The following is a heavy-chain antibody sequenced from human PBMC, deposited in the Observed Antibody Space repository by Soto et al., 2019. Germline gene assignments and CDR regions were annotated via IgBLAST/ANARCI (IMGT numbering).Heavy chain of an antibody. Sequence: SQTLSLTCAISGDSVSSNSAAWNWIRQSPSRGLEWLGRTYYRSKWYNDYAVSVKSRITINPDTSKNQFSLQLNSVTPEDTAVYYCAREQLSGGASENWFDPWGQGTLVTVSS. CDR3: AREQLSGGASENWFDP. V-gene: IGHV6-1*01. D-gene: IGHD5-18*01. CDR1: GDSVSSNSAA. J-gene: IGHJ5*02. CDR2: TYYRSKWYN.